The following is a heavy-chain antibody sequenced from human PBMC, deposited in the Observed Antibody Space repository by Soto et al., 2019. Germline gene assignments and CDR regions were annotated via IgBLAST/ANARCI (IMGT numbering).Heavy chain of an antibody. Sequence: QLQLQEAGPGLVKPSETLSLTCSVSDDSINSDKYYWGWIRQPPGKGMEWIGSIYYRGNAYYNPSLQTRVTISMDKPRSQSSLKLNSVTAADSAVYFCARLEGLATISYHFDFWGPGALVTVSS. V-gene: IGHV4-39*01. J-gene: IGHJ4*02. CDR2: IYYRGNA. CDR3: ARLEGLATISYHFDF. D-gene: IGHD3-9*01. CDR1: DDSINSDKYY.